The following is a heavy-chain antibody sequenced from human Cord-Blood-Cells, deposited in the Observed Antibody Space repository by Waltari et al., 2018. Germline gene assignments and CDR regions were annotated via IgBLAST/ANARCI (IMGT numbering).Heavy chain of an antibody. CDR3: ARGHVGATLWFYP. CDR1: GGSFSGYY. Sequence: QVQLQPWGAGLLKPSETMSLTCAVYGGSFSGYYWSWIRQPPGKGLEWIGEINHSGSTNYNPSLKSRVTISVDTSKNQFSLKLSSVTAADTAVYHCARGHVGATLWFYPWGQGTLVTVSS. CDR2: INHSGST. D-gene: IGHD1-26*01. V-gene: IGHV4-34*01. J-gene: IGHJ5*02.